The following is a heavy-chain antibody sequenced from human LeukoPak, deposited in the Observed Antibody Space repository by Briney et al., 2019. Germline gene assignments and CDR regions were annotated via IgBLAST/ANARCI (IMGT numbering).Heavy chain of an antibody. J-gene: IGHJ5*02. CDR2: IYYSGST. Sequence: SETLSLTCTVSGGSISSSSSYWGWIRQPPGEGLEWIGSIYYSGSTNYNPSLKSRVNISVDTSRNQFSLKLSSVTAADTAVYYCARVQGWRNSYWFDPWGQGTLVTVSS. CDR1: GGSISSSSSY. V-gene: IGHV4-39*07. CDR3: ARVQGWRNSYWFDP. D-gene: IGHD2-15*01.